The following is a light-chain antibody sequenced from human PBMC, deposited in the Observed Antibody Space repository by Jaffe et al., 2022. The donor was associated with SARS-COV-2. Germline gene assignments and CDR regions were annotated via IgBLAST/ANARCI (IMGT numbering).Light chain of an antibody. CDR1: QSLVYSDGNTY. CDR3: MQGTQRARLEWT. Sequence: DVVMTQSPLSLPVTLGQPASISCRSSQSLVYSDGNTYLNWFQQRPGQSPRRLIYKVSNRDSGVPDRFSGSGSGTDFTLKISRVEAEDVGVYYCMQGTQRARLEWTFGQGTKVEIK. CDR2: KVS. V-gene: IGKV2-30*01. J-gene: IGKJ1*01.